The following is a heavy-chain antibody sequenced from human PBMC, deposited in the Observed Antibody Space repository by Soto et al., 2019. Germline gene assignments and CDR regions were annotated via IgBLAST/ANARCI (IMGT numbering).Heavy chain of an antibody. CDR2: IKQDGSEK. Sequence: PGGSLRLSCEASGFTFSSYWMTWVRQAPGKGLEWVANIKQDGSEKYYVDSVKGRFTISRDNAKNSLYLQMNSLRAEDTAVYSCARAGSNYFASGSYLPYCMDVWGKGTTVTVS. CDR3: ARAGSNYFASGSYLPYCMDV. CDR1: GFTFSSYW. J-gene: IGHJ6*03. V-gene: IGHV3-7*01. D-gene: IGHD3-10*01.